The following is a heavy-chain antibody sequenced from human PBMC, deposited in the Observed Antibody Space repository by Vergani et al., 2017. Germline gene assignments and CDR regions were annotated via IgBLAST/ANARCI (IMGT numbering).Heavy chain of an antibody. J-gene: IGHJ4*02. CDR3: ARMGGYDEGDAFRIGYFDA. CDR1: GDSISSGVYY. Sequence: QVQLQESGPGLVTPSQTLSLTCSVSGDSISSGVYYWTSIRQQPGKGLEWIGYIYSTGSTHHNPSLRRRINMSVDTSNNQFFLQLNSVTAADTAMYYCARMGGYDEGDAFRIGYFDAWGPGILVTVSS. D-gene: IGHD3-22*01. V-gene: IGHV4-31*03. CDR2: IYSTGST.